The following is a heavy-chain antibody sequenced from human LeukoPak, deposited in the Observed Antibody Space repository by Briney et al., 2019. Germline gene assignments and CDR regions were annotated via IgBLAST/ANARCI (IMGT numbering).Heavy chain of an antibody. Sequence: PGRSLRLSCAASGFTFSSYGMHWVRQAPGKGLEWVSLISSSSSYIYYADSVKGRFTISRDNAKNSVYLQMNSLRVEDTAVYYCARDPSGSFLGGTDCWGQGTLVSVSS. CDR1: GFTFSSYG. D-gene: IGHD1-26*01. J-gene: IGHJ4*02. CDR2: ISSSSSYI. V-gene: IGHV3-21*01. CDR3: ARDPSGSFLGGTDC.